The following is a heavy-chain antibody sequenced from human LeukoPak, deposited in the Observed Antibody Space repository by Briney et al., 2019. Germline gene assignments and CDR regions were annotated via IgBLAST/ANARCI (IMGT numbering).Heavy chain of an antibody. CDR3: ARDRRGYGSFDS. J-gene: IGHJ4*02. V-gene: IGHV4-59*01. Sequence: SETLSLTCTVSDGSISSYCWNWIRQPPGKGLEWIGFIYDSGSTNYNPSLYSRLTISVDTSKNQFSLKLTSVTAADTAVYYCARDRRGYGSFDSWGQGTLVTVSS. CDR1: DGSISSYC. CDR2: IYDSGST. D-gene: IGHD5-18*01.